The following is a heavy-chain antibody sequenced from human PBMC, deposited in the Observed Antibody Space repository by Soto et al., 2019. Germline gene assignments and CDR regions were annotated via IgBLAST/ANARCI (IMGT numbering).Heavy chain of an antibody. J-gene: IGHJ6*02. D-gene: IGHD2-15*01. CDR1: GFTFSSCT. V-gene: IGHV3-21*06. Sequence: EVHLVESGGGLVKPGGSLRLSCAVSGFTFSSCTMNWVRQAPGKGLEWVSSISPSSGHIYYADSVKGRFTISRDNAKNSLVLQMNSRRGEDTAVYYCSGCSGGACHKNYGMDVWGQGTTVTVSS. CDR2: ISPSSGHI. CDR3: SGCSGGACHKNYGMDV.